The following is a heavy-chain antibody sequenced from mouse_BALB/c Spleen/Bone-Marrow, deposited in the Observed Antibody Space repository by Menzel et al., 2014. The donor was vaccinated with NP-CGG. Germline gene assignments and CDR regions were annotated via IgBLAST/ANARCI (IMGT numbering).Heavy chain of an antibody. CDR1: GYTFTSYW. J-gene: IGHJ1*01. V-gene: IGHV1-74*01. D-gene: IGHD2-5*01. Sequence: QVQLQQSGAELVRPGASVNLSCKASGYTFTSYWMNWVMQRPEQGLEWIGRIDPYDSEAHYNQKFKDKAILTVDKSSSTAYMQLISLTSEDSAVYYCARSGSNFGRFLDVWGAGTTVTVSS. CDR3: ARSGSNFGRFLDV. CDR2: IDPYDSEA.